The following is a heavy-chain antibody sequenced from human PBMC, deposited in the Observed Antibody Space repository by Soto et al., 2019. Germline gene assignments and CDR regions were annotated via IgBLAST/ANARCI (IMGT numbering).Heavy chain of an antibody. Sequence: ASVKVSCKVSGYTLTELSMHWVRQAPGKGLEWMGGFDPEDGETIYAQKFQGRVTMTEDTSTDTAYMELSSLRSEDTAVYYCATMGYGQQGTRIVHDYWGQGTLVTVSS. CDR2: FDPEDGET. V-gene: IGHV1-24*01. D-gene: IGHD6-13*01. CDR3: ATMGYGQQGTRIVHDY. J-gene: IGHJ4*02. CDR1: GYTLTELS.